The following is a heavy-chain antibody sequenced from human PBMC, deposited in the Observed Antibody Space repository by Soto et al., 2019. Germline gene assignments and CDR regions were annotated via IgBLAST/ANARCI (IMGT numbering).Heavy chain of an antibody. D-gene: IGHD2-15*01. Sequence: GKGLEWVSLITWDGINIEYADSVRGRFTISRDNSKNSLYLQMNGLRHEDTAFYYCAKDGIAWYWGQGTLVTVSS. J-gene: IGHJ4*02. CDR2: ITWDGINI. CDR3: AKDGIAWY. V-gene: IGHV3-43*01.